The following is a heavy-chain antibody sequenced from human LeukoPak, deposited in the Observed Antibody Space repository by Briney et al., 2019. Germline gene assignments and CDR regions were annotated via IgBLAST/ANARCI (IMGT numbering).Heavy chain of an antibody. CDR2: ISSSSSTI. CDR1: GFTFSSYS. D-gene: IGHD1-14*01. V-gene: IGHV3-48*04. Sequence: PGGSLRLSCAASGFTFSSYSMNWVRQAPGKGLEWVSYISSSSSTIYYADSVKGRFTISRDNAKNSLYLQMNSLRAEDTAVYYCARDPVELHANHSMDVWGQGTTVTVSS. J-gene: IGHJ6*02. CDR3: ARDPVELHANHSMDV.